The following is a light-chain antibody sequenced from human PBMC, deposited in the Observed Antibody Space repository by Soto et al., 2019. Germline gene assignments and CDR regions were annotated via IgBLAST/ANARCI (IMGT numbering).Light chain of an antibody. Sequence: QSVLTQPASVSGSPGQSVTVSCTGTSSFVSWYQQHPGKAPKLIISDVSHRPSGVSNRFSGSKSGDTASLTISGLQAEDEADYYCCSYISYSILEVFGTGTKLTVL. CDR2: DVS. CDR3: CSYISYSILEV. V-gene: IGLV2-14*01. J-gene: IGLJ1*01. CDR1: SSF.